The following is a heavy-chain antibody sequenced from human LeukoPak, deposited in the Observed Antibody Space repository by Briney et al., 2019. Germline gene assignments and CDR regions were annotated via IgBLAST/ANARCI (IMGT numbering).Heavy chain of an antibody. CDR2: IYDTGTT. D-gene: IGHD6-19*01. Sequence: GGSLRLSCAASGFTVYSNYMTWVRQAPGKGLEWVSVIYDTGTTSYADSVKGRFTISRDNSKNTVYLQMNSLRAEDTAVYYCANGGWYGGRASPDYWGQGTLVTVSS. CDR3: ANGGWYGGRASPDY. J-gene: IGHJ4*02. CDR1: GFTVYSNY. V-gene: IGHV3-66*03.